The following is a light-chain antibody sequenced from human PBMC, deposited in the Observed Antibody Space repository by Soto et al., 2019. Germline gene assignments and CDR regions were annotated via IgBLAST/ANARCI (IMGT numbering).Light chain of an antibody. CDR2: EVS. CDR1: SSDVGGYNY. J-gene: IGLJ2*01. Sequence: QSVLTQPASVSGSPGQSITISCTGTSSDVGGYNYVSWYQHHPGKAPKAMIYEVSNRPSGVSNRFSGSKSGNTASLTISGLQAEDEADYYCSSYSSSRTRVFGGGTKLTVL. V-gene: IGLV2-14*01. CDR3: SSYSSSRTRV.